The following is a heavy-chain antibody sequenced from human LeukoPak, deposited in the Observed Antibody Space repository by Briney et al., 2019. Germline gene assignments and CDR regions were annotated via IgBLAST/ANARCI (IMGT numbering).Heavy chain of an antibody. CDR3: ARDYVRASYGMDV. D-gene: IGHD3-10*02. J-gene: IGHJ6*02. V-gene: IGHV1-2*02. CDR2: INPNSGGT. CDR1: GYTFTAYY. Sequence: GASVKVSCKASGYTFTAYYMHWVRQAPGQGLEWMGWINPNSGGTNYAQKFQGRVNMTRDTSISTAYMELSRLRSDDTAVYYCARDYVRASYGMDVWGQGTTVTVSS.